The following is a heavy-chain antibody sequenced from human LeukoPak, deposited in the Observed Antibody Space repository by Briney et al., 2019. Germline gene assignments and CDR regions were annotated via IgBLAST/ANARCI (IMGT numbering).Heavy chain of an antibody. J-gene: IGHJ4*02. Sequence: SETLSLTCTVSGGSISSGSYYWSWIRQPAGKGLEWIGRIYTSGSTNYNPSLKSRVTISVDTSKNQFSLKLSSVTAADTAVYYCARHTDSSGYYGYDYWGQGTLVIVSS. D-gene: IGHD3-22*01. CDR2: IYTSGST. CDR1: GGSISSGSYY. V-gene: IGHV4-61*02. CDR3: ARHTDSSGYYGYDY.